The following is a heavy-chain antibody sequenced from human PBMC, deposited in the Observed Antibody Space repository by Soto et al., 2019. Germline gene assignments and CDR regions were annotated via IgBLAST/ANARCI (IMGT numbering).Heavy chain of an antibody. V-gene: IGHV4-59*01. D-gene: IGHD3-10*01. CDR2: IYYSGST. Sequence: SETLSLTCTVSGGSISSYYWSWIRQPPGKGLEWIGYIYYSGSTNYNPSLKSRVTISVDTSKNQFSLKLSSVTAADTAVYYCAREGGGSPGTQLTARRTGSFDYWGQGTLVTVSS. CDR1: GGSISSYY. CDR3: AREGGGSPGTQLTARRTGSFDY. J-gene: IGHJ4*02.